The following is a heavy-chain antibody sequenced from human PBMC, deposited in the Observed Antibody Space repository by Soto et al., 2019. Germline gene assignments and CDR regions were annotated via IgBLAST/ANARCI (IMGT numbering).Heavy chain of an antibody. CDR2: IAASGDT. D-gene: IGHD3-22*01. V-gene: IGHV3-23*01. CDR3: AKAAAIVTYILPL. CDR1: GFAFSNYA. Sequence: VQLMESGGGLVQPGGSLRLSCAASGFAFSNYAMNWVRQAPGKGLEWVSGIAASGDTYYADSVRGRFTISRDNSKSSLFLQMDSLRVDDTAVYYCAKAAAIVTYILPLWGQGTLVTVSS. J-gene: IGHJ4*02.